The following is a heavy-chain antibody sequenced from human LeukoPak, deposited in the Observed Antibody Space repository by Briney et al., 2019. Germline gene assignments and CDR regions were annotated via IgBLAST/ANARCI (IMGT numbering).Heavy chain of an antibody. J-gene: IGHJ4*02. CDR2: FDPEDGET. CDR1: GYTLTELS. CDR3: AGWLQLDGYFDY. D-gene: IGHD5-24*01. V-gene: IGHV1-24*01. Sequence: ASVKVSCKVSGYTLTELSMHWVRQAPGKGLEWMGGFDPEDGETIYAQKFQGRVTMTEDTSTDTAYMELSSLRSEDTAVYYCAGWLQLDGYFDYWGQGTLVTVSS.